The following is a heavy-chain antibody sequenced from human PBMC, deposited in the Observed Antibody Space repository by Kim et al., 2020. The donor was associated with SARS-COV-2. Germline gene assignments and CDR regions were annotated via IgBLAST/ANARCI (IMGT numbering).Heavy chain of an antibody. J-gene: IGHJ4*02. Sequence: SETLSLTCAVSGGSISSSFNYWGWIRQPPGKGLEWLGRVYHSGTTYDSPSLKSRVTVSVDTSKNEFSYKVTSVIAADTAVYFCARLPHDSSGYVDCWGQGGLVTVSS. CDR3: ARLPHDSSGYVDC. CDR1: GGSISSSFNY. V-gene: IGHV4-39*01. CDR2: VYHSGTT. D-gene: IGHD3-22*01.